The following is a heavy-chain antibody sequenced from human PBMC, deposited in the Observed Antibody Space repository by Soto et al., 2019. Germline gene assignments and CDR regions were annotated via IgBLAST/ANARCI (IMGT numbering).Heavy chain of an antibody. CDR2: IYYSGST. CDR1: GGSISSGDYY. V-gene: IGHV4-30-4*01. CDR3: ARGRYCLTGRCFPNWFDS. J-gene: IGHJ5*01. D-gene: IGHD7-27*01. Sequence: SETLSLTCTVSGGSISSGDYYWSWIRQPPGKGLEWIGYIYYSGSTYYNPSLKSRVTISVDTSKNQFSLKLSSVTAADTAVYYCARGRYCLTGRCFPNWFDSWDQGALVTVS.